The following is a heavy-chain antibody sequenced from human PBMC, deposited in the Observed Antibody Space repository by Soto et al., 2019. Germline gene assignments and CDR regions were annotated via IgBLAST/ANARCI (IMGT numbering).Heavy chain of an antibody. J-gene: IGHJ4*02. CDR2: TYYRSKWYN. CDR1: GDSVSSNSAA. Sequence: SQTLSLTYAISGDSVSSNSAAWNWIRQSPSRGLEWLGRTYYRSKWYNDYAVSVKSRITINPDTSKNQFSLQLNSVTPEDTAVYYCAREGRVFGMKNVEPFDYWGQGTLVTVSS. CDR3: AREGRVFGMKNVEPFDY. V-gene: IGHV6-1*01. D-gene: IGHD1-1*01.